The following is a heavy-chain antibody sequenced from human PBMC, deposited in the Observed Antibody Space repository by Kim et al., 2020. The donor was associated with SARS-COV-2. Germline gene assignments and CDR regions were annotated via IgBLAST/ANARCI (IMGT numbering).Heavy chain of an antibody. J-gene: IGHJ6*01. CDR1: GFTFSSYG. CDR3: ARGDILTGYFIPPYYYGM. Sequence: GGSLRPSCAASGFTFSSYGMHWVRQATGKGLEWVSAIGTAGDTYYPGSAKGRFTISSENAKNSLYLQMNSLRAGDTAVYYCARGDILTGYFIPPYYYGM. V-gene: IGHV3-13*01. CDR2: IGTAGDT. D-gene: IGHD3-9*01.